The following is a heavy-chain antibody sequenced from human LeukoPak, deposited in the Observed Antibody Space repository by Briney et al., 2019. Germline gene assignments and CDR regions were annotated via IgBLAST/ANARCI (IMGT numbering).Heavy chain of an antibody. J-gene: IGHJ4*02. CDR1: GFTFSSYA. CDR3: ARGGAAAGTRNYFDY. CDR2: ISYDGSKT. D-gene: IGHD6-13*01. Sequence: GRSLRLSCAASGFTFSSYAMHWVRQAPGKGLEWVAVISYDGSKTDYADSVKGRFTISRDNSKNTLYLQMNSLRAEDTAVYYCARGGAAAGTRNYFDYWGQGTLVTVSS. V-gene: IGHV3-30*03.